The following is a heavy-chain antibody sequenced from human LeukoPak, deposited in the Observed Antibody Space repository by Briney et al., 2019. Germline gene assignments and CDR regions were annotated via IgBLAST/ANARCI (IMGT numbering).Heavy chain of an antibody. J-gene: IGHJ4*02. CDR2: ISAYSGNT. CDR3: ARGSRHTNGVCLDY. D-gene: IGHD2-8*01. Sequence: GASVKVSCKASGYAFTSYGISWVRQAPGQGLEWMGWISAYSGNTNYAQKLQGRVTMTTDTSTSTAYMELRSLRSDDTAVYYCARGSRHTNGVCLDYWGQGTLVTVSS. CDR1: GYAFTSYG. V-gene: IGHV1-18*01.